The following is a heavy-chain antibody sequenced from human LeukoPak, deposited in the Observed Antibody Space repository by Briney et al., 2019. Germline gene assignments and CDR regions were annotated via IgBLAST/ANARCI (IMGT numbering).Heavy chain of an antibody. CDR1: GGSISSGDYY. CDR3: ARGHPYYYYMDV. Sequence: PSQTLSLTRTVSGGSISSGDYYWSWIRQHPGKGLEWIRYIYYSGSTYYNPSLKRRVTISVDTSKNQYSLKLSSETAADTAVYYCARGHPYYYYMDVWRKGTTVSVSS. CDR2: IYYSGST. J-gene: IGHJ6*03. V-gene: IGHV4-31*03.